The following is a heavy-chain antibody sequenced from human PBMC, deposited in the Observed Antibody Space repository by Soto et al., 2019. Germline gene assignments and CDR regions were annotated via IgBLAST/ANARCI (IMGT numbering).Heavy chain of an antibody. D-gene: IGHD6-19*01. CDR2: IYYSGST. CDR3: ARQWQWLVPEYFQH. J-gene: IGHJ1*01. CDR1: GGSISSSSYY. V-gene: IGHV4-39*01. Sequence: QLQLQESGPGLVKPSETLSLTCTVSGGSISSSSYYWGWIRQPPGKGLEWIGSIYYSGSTYYNQSLKSRVTISVDTSKNQFSLKLSSVTAADTAVYYCARQWQWLVPEYFQHWGQGTLVTVSS.